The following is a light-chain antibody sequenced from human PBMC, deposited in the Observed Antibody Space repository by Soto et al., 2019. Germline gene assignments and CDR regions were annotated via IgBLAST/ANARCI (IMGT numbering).Light chain of an antibody. CDR2: LGS. Sequence: DIVMTQSPLSLPVTPGEPASISCRSSQSLLHSNGYNYLDWYLQKPGQSPQLLIYLGSNRASGVPDRFSGSGSGTDFTLKISRVEAEDVGVYYCMQAIQTPRWTFGQGTKVDIK. CDR1: QSLLHSNGYNY. J-gene: IGKJ1*01. CDR3: MQAIQTPRWT. V-gene: IGKV2-28*01.